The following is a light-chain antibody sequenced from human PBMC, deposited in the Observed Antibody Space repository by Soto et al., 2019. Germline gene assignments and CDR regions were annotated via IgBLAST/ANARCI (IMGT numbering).Light chain of an antibody. CDR1: RGVSSNS. CDR3: QQYGIAPFT. CDR2: AAT. V-gene: IGKV3-20*01. Sequence: ENVLAQSPGPLALSPEERATLSRRASRGVSSNSLARYQERPGQAPRLLIYAATSRATGLPARFSGSGSGTDFTLTISRLEPEDFAVSYCQQYGIAPFTFGPWTTVDI. J-gene: IGKJ3*01.